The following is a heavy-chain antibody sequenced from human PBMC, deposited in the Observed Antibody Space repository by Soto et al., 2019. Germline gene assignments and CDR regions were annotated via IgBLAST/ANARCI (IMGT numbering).Heavy chain of an antibody. D-gene: IGHD2-21*01. CDR3: VKNSGWFNS. Sequence: GSLRLFCAASGXVFSTTEMSWVRQAPGKGLEWVTTIEGSGTITYYADSVSGRFTISRENSKNTVYMQMDSLTADDTAVYYCVKNSGWFNSWGQGTPGTVSS. CDR1: GXVFSTTE. V-gene: IGHV3-23*01. CDR2: IEGSGTIT. J-gene: IGHJ5*01.